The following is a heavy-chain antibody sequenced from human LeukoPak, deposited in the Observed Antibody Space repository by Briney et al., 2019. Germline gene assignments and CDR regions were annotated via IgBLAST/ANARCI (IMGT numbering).Heavy chain of an antibody. J-gene: IGHJ6*02. D-gene: IGHD5-24*01. CDR3: ARASHGLDV. CDR2: IKQDGSEK. CDR1: GFTFSSYW. V-gene: IGHV3-7*03. Sequence: SGGSLRLSCAASGFTFSSYWTSWVRQAPGKGLEWLANIKQDGSEKYYVDSVKGRFTISRDNAKNSLYLQMNSLRAEDTAVYYCARASHGLDVWGQGATVTVSS.